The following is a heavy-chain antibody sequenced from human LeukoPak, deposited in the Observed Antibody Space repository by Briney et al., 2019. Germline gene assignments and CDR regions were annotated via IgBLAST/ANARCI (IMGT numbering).Heavy chain of an antibody. CDR1: GFSFSSYG. V-gene: IGHV3-48*04. D-gene: IGHD5-18*01. CDR3: ARDRYSYGYSAFGY. Sequence: GGSLRLSCAGSGFSFSSYGMHWVRQAPGKGLEWVSYITTSGSTIYYADSVKGRFTISRDNAKNSLYLQMNSLRAEDTAVYYCARDRYSYGYSAFGYWGQGTLVTVSS. CDR2: ITTSGSTI. J-gene: IGHJ4*02.